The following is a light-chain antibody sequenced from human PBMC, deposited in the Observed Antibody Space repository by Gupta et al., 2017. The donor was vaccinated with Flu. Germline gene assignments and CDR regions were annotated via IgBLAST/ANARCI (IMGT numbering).Light chain of an antibody. V-gene: IGKV1-39*01. Sequence: DIQMTQSPSSLSASVGDRVTITCRASQSISSYLNWYQQKPGKAPKLLIYAASSLQSGVPSRFSGSGSGTDFTLTIRSLQPEDFATYYCQQSYSTRRTFGQGTKLEIK. CDR3: QQSYSTRRT. J-gene: IGKJ2*01. CDR2: AAS. CDR1: QSISSY.